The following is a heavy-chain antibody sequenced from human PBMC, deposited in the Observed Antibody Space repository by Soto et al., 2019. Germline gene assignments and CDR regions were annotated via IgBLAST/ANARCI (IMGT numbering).Heavy chain of an antibody. Sequence: ASVKVSCKASGYTFTAYGVIWVRQAPGQGLEWMGWIRAYDGSRNYAQKFQDRVTMATDTSTNTVYMELRSLRSDDTAVYYCARDQSFDRSYYYGIDVWGQGTTVTVSS. D-gene: IGHD3-22*01. CDR1: GYTFTAYG. V-gene: IGHV1-18*01. CDR2: IRAYDGSR. CDR3: ARDQSFDRSYYYGIDV. J-gene: IGHJ6*02.